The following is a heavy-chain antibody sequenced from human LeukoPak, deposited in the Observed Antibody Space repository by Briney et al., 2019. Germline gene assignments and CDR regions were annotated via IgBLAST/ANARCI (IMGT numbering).Heavy chain of an antibody. J-gene: IGHJ4*02. CDR1: GYTLTSYD. D-gene: IGHD2-15*01. CDR2: MNPNSVNT. Sequence: ASLKASCKASGYTLTSYDINPVPQATGQGLGWRGWMNPNSVNTGSAQKFQGRVTMTRNTSISTAYMELSSPRSPQTAVYFCAREVGGGKTLYTWGQRALGTVSS. V-gene: IGHV1-8*01. CDR3: AREVGGGKTLYT.